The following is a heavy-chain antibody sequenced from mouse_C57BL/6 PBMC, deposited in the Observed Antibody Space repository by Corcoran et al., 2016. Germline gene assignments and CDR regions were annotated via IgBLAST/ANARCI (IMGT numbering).Heavy chain of an antibody. CDR3: ARWNYYGSSYADY. Sequence: QVQLQQSGAELVKPGASVKISCKASGYAFSSYWMNWVKQRPGKGLEWIGQIYPGDGDTNYNGKFKGKATLTADKSSSTAYMQLSSLTSEDSAVYFCARWNYYGSSYADYWGQGTTLTVSS. D-gene: IGHD1-1*01. CDR1: GYAFSSYW. J-gene: IGHJ2*01. CDR2: IYPGDGDT. V-gene: IGHV1-80*01.